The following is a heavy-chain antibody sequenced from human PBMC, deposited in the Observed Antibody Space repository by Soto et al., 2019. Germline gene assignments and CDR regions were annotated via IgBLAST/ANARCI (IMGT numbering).Heavy chain of an antibody. Sequence: QVQLVQSAAEVKRPGASVKVSCRASGDTFSTYSFTWVRQAPGQGPEWMGWVSAYNGATYLAQKFKDRLTVTTETSTGTAYMELRSLRSDDTAVYYCARVQITPSGSRRFDPWGQGTRVTVSS. CDR2: VSAYNGAT. V-gene: IGHV1-18*01. CDR1: GDTFSTYS. CDR3: ARVQITPSGSRRFDP. J-gene: IGHJ5*02. D-gene: IGHD5-12*01.